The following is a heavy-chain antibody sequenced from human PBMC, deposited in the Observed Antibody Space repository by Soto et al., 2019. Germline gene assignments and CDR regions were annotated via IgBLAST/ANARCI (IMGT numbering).Heavy chain of an antibody. V-gene: IGHV3-9*01. CDR2: ISWNSENI. Sequence: EVQLVESGGGLVQPGRSLRLSCAASGFTFDDYAMHWVRQVPGKGLEWVSGISWNSENIDYADSVKGRFTISRDNAKNSLFLQMKSLRAEDTALYYCVKDKGSGWFAFDHWGQGTPVTVSS. D-gene: IGHD6-19*01. CDR3: VKDKGSGWFAFDH. CDR1: GFTFDDYA. J-gene: IGHJ4*02.